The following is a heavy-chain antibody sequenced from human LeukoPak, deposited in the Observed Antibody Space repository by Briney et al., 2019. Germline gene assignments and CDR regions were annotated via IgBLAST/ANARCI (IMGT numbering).Heavy chain of an antibody. CDR2: ISGSGGST. Sequence: PGGSLRLSCAASGFTFSSYAMSLVRQAPGRGLEWVPAISGSGGSTYYADAVKGRFTISRDNSKNTLYLQMNSLRAEDTAVYYCAKDRMVGTGEYYFDYWGQGTLVTVSS. V-gene: IGHV3-23*01. CDR1: GFTFSSYA. CDR3: AKDRMVGTGEYYFDY. J-gene: IGHJ4*02. D-gene: IGHD1-26*01.